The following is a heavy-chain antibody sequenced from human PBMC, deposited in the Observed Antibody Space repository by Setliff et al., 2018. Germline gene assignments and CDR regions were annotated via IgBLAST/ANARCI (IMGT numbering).Heavy chain of an antibody. CDR3: ARARNKYGAFDY. CDR1: GGSISSYY. J-gene: IGHJ4*02. D-gene: IGHD4-17*01. CDR2: IYHSGST. V-gene: IGHV4-4*09. Sequence: SETLSLTCTVSGGSISSYYWSWIRQHPGKGLEWIGYIYHSGSTYYNPSLKSRVTISVDTSKNQFSLKLSSVTAADTAVYYCARARNKYGAFDYWGQGTLVTVSS.